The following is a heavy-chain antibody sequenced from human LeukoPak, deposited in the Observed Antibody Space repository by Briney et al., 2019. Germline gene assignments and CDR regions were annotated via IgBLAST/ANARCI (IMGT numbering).Heavy chain of an antibody. CDR3: ARAPYYYDSSGYHNWFDP. CDR2: IYHSGST. V-gene: IGHV4-4*02. CDR1: GGSISSSNW. Sequence: SGTLSLTCAVSGGSISSSNWWSWVRQPPGKGLEWIGEIYHSGSTNYNPSLKSRVTISADKSKNQFSLKLSSVTAADTAVYYCARAPYYYDSSGYHNWFDPWGQGTLITVSS. D-gene: IGHD3-22*01. J-gene: IGHJ5*02.